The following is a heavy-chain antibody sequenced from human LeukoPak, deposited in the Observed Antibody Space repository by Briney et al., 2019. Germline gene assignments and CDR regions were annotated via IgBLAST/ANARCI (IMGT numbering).Heavy chain of an antibody. CDR1: GFTFSSYS. J-gene: IGHJ4*02. CDR2: ISSSSSYI. Sequence: GGSLRLSCAASGFTFSSYSMNWVRQAPGKGLEWVSSISSSSSYIYYADSVKGRFTISRDNAKNSLYLQMNSLRAEDTAVYYCARWYDYVWGSYSYRVFDYWGQGTLVTVSS. D-gene: IGHD3-16*02. V-gene: IGHV3-21*01. CDR3: ARWYDYVWGSYSYRVFDY.